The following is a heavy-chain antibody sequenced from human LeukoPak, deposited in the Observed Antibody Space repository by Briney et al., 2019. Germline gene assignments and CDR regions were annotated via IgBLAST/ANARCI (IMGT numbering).Heavy chain of an antibody. CDR3: ARGEEHGSGTVHFDY. J-gene: IGHJ4*02. V-gene: IGHV4-4*02. CDR1: GGSISSSNW. D-gene: IGHD3-10*01. Sequence: SGTLSLTCAVSGGSISSSNWWSWVRQPPGKGLEWIGEIYHSGSTNYNPSLKSRVTMSVDKSKDQFSLELSSVTAADTAVYYCARGEEHGSGTVHFDYWGQGILVTVSS. CDR2: IYHSGST.